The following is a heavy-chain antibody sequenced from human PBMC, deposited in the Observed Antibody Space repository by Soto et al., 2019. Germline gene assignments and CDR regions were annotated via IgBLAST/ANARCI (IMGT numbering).Heavy chain of an antibody. D-gene: IGHD4-17*01. CDR1: GFTFSSYE. V-gene: IGHV3-48*03. J-gene: IGHJ4*02. Sequence: LSLTCAASGFTFSSYEMNWVRQAPGKGLEWVSYISSSGSTIYYADSVKGRFTISRDNAKNSLYLQMNSLRAEDTAVYYCARGAIDDYGDERSFDYWGQGTLVTVSS. CDR3: ARGAIDDYGDERSFDY. CDR2: ISSSGSTI.